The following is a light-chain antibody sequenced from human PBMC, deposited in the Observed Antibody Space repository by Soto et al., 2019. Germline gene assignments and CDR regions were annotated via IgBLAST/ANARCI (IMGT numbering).Light chain of an antibody. Sequence: QSALTQPRSVSGSPGQSVTISCTGTSSDVGTYDFVSWYQQHPGKAPRLMIFDVSERPSGVPDRFSGSKSGNTASLTISGLQAEDEADYYCCLYAVTFYVFGNGTKVT. CDR1: SSDVGTYDF. CDR2: DVS. CDR3: CLYAVTFYV. V-gene: IGLV2-11*01. J-gene: IGLJ1*01.